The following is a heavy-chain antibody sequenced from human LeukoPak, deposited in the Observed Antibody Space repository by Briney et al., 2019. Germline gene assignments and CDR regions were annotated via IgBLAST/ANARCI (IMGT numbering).Heavy chain of an antibody. Sequence: PGGSLRLSCAASGFTFSSYSTNWVRQAPGKGLEWVSSISSSSSYIYYADSVKGRFTISRDNAKNSLYLQMNSLRAEDTAVYYCASGYDSSGYYPLDAFDIWGQGTMVTVSS. CDR2: ISSSSSYI. D-gene: IGHD3-22*01. J-gene: IGHJ3*02. V-gene: IGHV3-21*01. CDR3: ASGYDSSGYYPLDAFDI. CDR1: GFTFSSYS.